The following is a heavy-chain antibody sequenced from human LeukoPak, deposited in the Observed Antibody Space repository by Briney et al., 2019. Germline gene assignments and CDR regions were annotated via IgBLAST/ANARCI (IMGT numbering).Heavy chain of an antibody. Sequence: ASVKVSCKASGYTFINYDINWVRQAAGQGLEWMGWMNPNSGNTGYVQKFQGRVAMTRNTSISTAYMELSNLRSEDTAIYYCATTTCSGARSFSYYFDYWGQGTLVTVSS. CDR2: MNPNSGNT. CDR3: ATTTCSGARSFSYYFDY. J-gene: IGHJ4*02. CDR1: GYTFINYD. D-gene: IGHD2-15*01. V-gene: IGHV1-8*01.